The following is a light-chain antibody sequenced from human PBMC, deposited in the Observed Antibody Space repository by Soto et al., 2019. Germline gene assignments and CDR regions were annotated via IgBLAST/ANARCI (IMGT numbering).Light chain of an antibody. J-gene: IGKJ2*01. V-gene: IGKV1-5*03. CDR2: EVS. CDR3: QQYINYSPT. Sequence: DIQMTQSPSTLSASVGDRVTITCRASENISKWLAWYQQKPGKAPKVLIYEVSTLKSGVPSRFSGTXSGTEFNLTIXSLXXXXSXTYYCQQYINYSPTFGQGTKREIK. CDR1: ENISKW.